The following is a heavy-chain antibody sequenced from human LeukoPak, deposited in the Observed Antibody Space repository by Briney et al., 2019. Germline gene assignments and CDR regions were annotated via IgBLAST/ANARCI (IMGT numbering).Heavy chain of an antibody. D-gene: IGHD6-19*01. CDR1: GGSIRSNNFS. J-gene: IGHJ4*02. Sequence: SETLSLACSVSGGSIRSNNFSWDWNRQPPGKGLEWIGSFSYGGTTYFNPSLKSRVTMSVDTSKNQFSLKVTSVTAADTAVYYCARRTAVARTAHFDYWGQGILVTVSS. CDR2: FSYGGTT. V-gene: IGHV4-39*01. CDR3: ARRTAVARTAHFDY.